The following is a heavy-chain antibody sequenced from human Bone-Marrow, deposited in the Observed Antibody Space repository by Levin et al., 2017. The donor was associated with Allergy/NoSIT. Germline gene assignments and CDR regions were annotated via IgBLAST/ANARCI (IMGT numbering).Heavy chain of an antibody. CDR3: ARDWRVQEKYYFDY. Sequence: GGSLRLSCAASGFTFSSYAMHWVRQAPGKGLEWVAVISYDGSNKYYADSVKGRFTISRDNSKNTLYLQMNSLRAEDTAVYYCARDWRVQEKYYFDYWGQGTLVTVSS. CDR2: ISYDGSNK. V-gene: IGHV3-30-3*01. CDR1: GFTFSSYA. J-gene: IGHJ4*02.